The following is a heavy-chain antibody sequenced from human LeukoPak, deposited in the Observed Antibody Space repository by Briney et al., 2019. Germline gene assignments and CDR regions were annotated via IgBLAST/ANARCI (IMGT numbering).Heavy chain of an antibody. CDR3: ARFLVYSYYMDV. CDR1: GGSINSGGHY. J-gene: IGHJ6*03. D-gene: IGHD6-6*01. Sequence: SETLSLTCNVSGGSINSGGHYWNWIRQHPGKGLEWIGYIYYSGKTDYNPSLKSRISMSVDTSKNQFSLKLNSVTAADTAVYYCARFLVYSYYMDVWGKGTTVTVSS. V-gene: IGHV4-31*03. CDR2: IYYSGKT.